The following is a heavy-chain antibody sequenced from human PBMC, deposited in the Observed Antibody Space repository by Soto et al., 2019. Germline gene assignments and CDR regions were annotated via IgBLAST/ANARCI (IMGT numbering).Heavy chain of an antibody. D-gene: IGHD4-17*01. J-gene: IGHJ6*02. Sequence: ASVKVSCKASGYTFTSYGISWVRQAPGQGLEWMGWISAYNGNTNYAQKLQGRVTMTTDTSTSTAYMELRSLGSDDTAVYYCARDDYGDLRWYYYYGMDVWGQGTTVTVSS. CDR2: ISAYNGNT. V-gene: IGHV1-18*04. CDR3: ARDDYGDLRWYYYYGMDV. CDR1: GYTFTSYG.